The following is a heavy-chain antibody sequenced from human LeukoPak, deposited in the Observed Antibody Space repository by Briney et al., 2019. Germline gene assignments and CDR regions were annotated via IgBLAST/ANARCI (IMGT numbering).Heavy chain of an antibody. V-gene: IGHV3-30*18. CDR3: AKDKGALSAAALDS. CDR2: ISYDATYK. J-gene: IGHJ4*02. Sequence: GSLRLSCAASGFTFSSYGMHWVRQAPGKGLEWVAVISYDATYKYYADSVKGRFTISRDNSKNTLYLQMNSLRAEDTAVYYCAKDKGALSAAALDSWGQGTLVTVSS. CDR1: GFTFSSYG. D-gene: IGHD6-25*01.